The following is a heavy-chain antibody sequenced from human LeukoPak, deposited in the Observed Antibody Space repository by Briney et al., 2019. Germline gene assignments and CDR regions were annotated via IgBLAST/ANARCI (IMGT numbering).Heavy chain of an antibody. Sequence: MASETLSLTCTVSGGSISSYYWSWIRQPPGKGLEWIGYIYYSGSTNYNPSLKSRVTISVDTSKNQFSLKLSSVTAADTAVYYCARVTSTGTPEYYYYMDVWGKGTTVTVSS. CDR1: GGSISSYY. D-gene: IGHD1-1*01. CDR2: IYYSGST. V-gene: IGHV4-59*01. CDR3: ARVTSTGTPEYYYYMDV. J-gene: IGHJ6*03.